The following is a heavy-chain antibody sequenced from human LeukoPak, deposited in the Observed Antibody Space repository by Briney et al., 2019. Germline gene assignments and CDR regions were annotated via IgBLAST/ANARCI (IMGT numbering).Heavy chain of an antibody. D-gene: IGHD6-19*01. V-gene: IGHV4-39*01. CDR1: GGSISSRYYY. J-gene: IGHJ6*04. Sequence: PSETLSLTCTVSGGSISSRYYYWAWIRQPPGKGLEWIGSVYYSGSTYYNPSLKSRVTIFVDTSKNQFFLNLSSVTAADTAVFYCSRHKGAVAITYWFDPWGKGTTVTVSS. CDR2: VYYSGST. CDR3: SRHKGAVAITYWFDP.